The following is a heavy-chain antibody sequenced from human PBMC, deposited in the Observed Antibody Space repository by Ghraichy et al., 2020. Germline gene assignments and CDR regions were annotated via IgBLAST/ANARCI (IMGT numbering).Heavy chain of an antibody. Sequence: SGPTLVKPTQTLTLTCTFSGFSLNTRGMCVSWIRQPPGKALEWLARIDWDDDKYYSTDLKSRLTISKDTSKNQVVVTMTTMDPVHTATYYCVRTTVYGSGQYYFDYWGQGTLVTVSS. J-gene: IGHJ4*02. CDR2: IDWDDDK. CDR3: VRTTVYGSGQYYFDY. CDR1: GFSLNTRGMC. D-gene: IGHD3-10*01. V-gene: IGHV2-70*11.